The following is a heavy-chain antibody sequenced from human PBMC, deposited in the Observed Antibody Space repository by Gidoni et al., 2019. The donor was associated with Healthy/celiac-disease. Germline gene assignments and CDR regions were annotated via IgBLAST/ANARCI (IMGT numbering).Heavy chain of an antibody. CDR2: IYYSGST. D-gene: IGHD5-18*01. J-gene: IGHJ4*02. Sequence: QVQLQESGPGLVKPSETLSLTCTVSGGSISSYYWSWIRQPPGKGLEWIGYIYYSGSTNYNPSLKSRVTISVDTSKNQFSLKLSSVTAADTAVYYCARGDVEGIQLWIGYWGQGTLVTVSS. CDR1: GGSISSYY. CDR3: ARGDVEGIQLWIGY. V-gene: IGHV4-59*01.